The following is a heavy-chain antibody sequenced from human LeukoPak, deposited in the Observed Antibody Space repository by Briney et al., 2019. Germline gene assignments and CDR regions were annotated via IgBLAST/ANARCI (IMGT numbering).Heavy chain of an antibody. V-gene: IGHV3-7*01. D-gene: IGHD3-10*02. J-gene: IGHJ6*04. CDR2: IKQDGSGT. CDR1: GFTFNYYW. Sequence: GGSLRLSCAASGFTFNYYWMSWVRQTPGKGLEWVANIKQDGSGTYYVDSVKGRFTISRDNAKNSLFLQMNSLRAEDTAVYYCAELGITMIGGVWGKGATVTISS. CDR3: AELGITMIGGV.